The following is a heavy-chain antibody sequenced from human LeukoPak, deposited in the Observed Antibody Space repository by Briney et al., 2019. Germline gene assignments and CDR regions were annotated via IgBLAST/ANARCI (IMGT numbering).Heavy chain of an antibody. D-gene: IGHD4-17*01. J-gene: IGHJ6*02. CDR3: ARLFPFYGNARYGLDV. V-gene: IGHV4-59*08. CDR1: GGSLSSFY. CDR2: MYYSGST. Sequence: PSETLSLTCTVSGGSLSSFYWSWIRQPPGKGLEWIGYMYYSGSTNYNPSLKSRVTMSVDTSRNQFSLKLRSVTAADTAVYYCARLFPFYGNARYGLDVWGPGTPVTVSS.